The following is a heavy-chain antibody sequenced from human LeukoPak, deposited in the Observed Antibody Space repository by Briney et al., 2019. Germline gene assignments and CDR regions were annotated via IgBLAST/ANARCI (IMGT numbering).Heavy chain of an antibody. CDR2: ISADGSVT. D-gene: IGHD2-15*01. CDR3: ATAGGDGSRMGFDP. J-gene: IGHJ5*02. CDR1: GFTFSRYW. Sequence: GGSLRLSCADSGFTFSRYWMHWVRQTPGKGLVWVSCISADGSVTRYADSVKRRFTISRDNTKSTLYLQMHSLRAEDTAVYYCATAGGDGSRMGFDPWGQGTLVTVSS. V-gene: IGHV3-74*01.